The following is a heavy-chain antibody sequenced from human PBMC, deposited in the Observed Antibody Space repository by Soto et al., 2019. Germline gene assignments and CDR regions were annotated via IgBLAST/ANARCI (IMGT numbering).Heavy chain of an antibody. V-gene: IGHV4-39*01. CDR1: GGSISSSSYY. Sequence: SETLSLTCTVSGGSISSSSYYWGWIRQPPGKGLEWIGSIYYSGSTYYNPSLKRRVTISVDTSKNQFSLKLSSVTAADTAVYYCAGLYSSSSGYYYGMDVWGQGTTVTVSS. CDR2: IYYSGST. J-gene: IGHJ6*02. CDR3: AGLYSSSSGYYYGMDV. D-gene: IGHD6-13*01.